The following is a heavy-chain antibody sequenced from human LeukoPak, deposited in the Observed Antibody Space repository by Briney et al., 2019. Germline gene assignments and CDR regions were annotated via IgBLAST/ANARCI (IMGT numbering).Heavy chain of an antibody. D-gene: IGHD4-17*01. CDR1: GFTFSSNA. Sequence: PGGSLRLSCAASGFTFSSNAMNWGRHGPGTGLEWVSAISGSVGSTYYADSVKGRFTISRDNSKNTLYLQMNSLRAEDTAVYYCAKARPTVTTGDWGQGTLVTVSS. J-gene: IGHJ4*02. CDR3: AKARPTVTTGD. CDR2: ISGSVGST. V-gene: IGHV3-23*01.